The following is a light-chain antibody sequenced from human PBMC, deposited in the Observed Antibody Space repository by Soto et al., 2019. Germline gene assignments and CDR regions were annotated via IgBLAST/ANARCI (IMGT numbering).Light chain of an antibody. CDR1: SSNIGAGYD. V-gene: IGLV1-40*01. Sequence: QSVQTQPPSVSWAPGQRVTISCTGSSSNIGAGYDVHWYQQLPGTAPKLLIYGNSNRPSGVPDRFSGSKSGTSASLAITGLQAEDEADYYCQSSDSSLNVFGTGTKVTVL. CDR2: GNS. J-gene: IGLJ1*01. CDR3: QSSDSSLNV.